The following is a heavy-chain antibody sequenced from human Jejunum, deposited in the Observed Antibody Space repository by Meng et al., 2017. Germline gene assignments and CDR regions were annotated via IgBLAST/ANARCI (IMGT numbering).Heavy chain of an antibody. CDR2: INPSTGGT. J-gene: IGHJ4*02. V-gene: IGHV1-2*02. Sequence: ALVKVSCKASGYTLSLYYMHWVRQAPGQGLEWMGWINPSTGGTNYAPKFQGRVTMTRDTSISTAYMELSNLRFDDTAVYYCAKMSSNYYYLDYWGQGTLVTVSS. CDR1: GYTLSLYY. D-gene: IGHD3-22*01. CDR3: AKMSSNYYYLDY.